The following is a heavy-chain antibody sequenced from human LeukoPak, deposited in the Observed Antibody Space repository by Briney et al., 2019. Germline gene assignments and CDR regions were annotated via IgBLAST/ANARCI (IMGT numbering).Heavy chain of an antibody. CDR2: IYTSGST. CDR1: GGSISSYY. J-gene: IGHJ4*02. CDR3: ARNNGGIAVASLDY. Sequence: PSETLSLTCTVSGGSISSYYWSWIRQPAGKGLEWIGRIYTSGSTNYNPSLKSRVTMSVDTSKNQLSLKLSSVTAADTAVYYCARNNGGIAVASLDYWGQGTLVTVSS. D-gene: IGHD6-19*01. V-gene: IGHV4-4*07.